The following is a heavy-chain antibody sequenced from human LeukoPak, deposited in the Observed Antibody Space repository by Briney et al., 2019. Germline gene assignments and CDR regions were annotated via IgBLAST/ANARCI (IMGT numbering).Heavy chain of an antibody. J-gene: IGHJ6*03. D-gene: IGHD2-2*01. CDR3: ARGSGGYCSSTSCRRDYYYYYMDV. CDR1: GGSFSGYY. CDR2: INHSGST. V-gene: IGHV4-34*01. Sequence: SETLSLTCAAYGGSFSGYYWSWIRQPPGKGLEWIGEINHSGSTNYNPSLKSRVTISVDTSKDQFSLKLRSVTAADTAVYYCARGSGGYCSSTSCRRDYYYYYMDVWGKGTTVTVSS.